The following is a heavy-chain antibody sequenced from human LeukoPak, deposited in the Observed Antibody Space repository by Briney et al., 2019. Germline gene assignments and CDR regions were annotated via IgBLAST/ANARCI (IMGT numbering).Heavy chain of an antibody. CDR2: INPSGGST. Sequence: ASVKVSCKASGGTFSSYAISWVRQAPGQGLEWMGIINPSGGSTSYAQKFQGRVTMTRDTSTSTVYMELSSLRSEDTAVYYCARDRLYDSSGSYYFDYWGQGTLVTVSS. CDR1: GGTFSSYA. CDR3: ARDRLYDSSGSYYFDY. J-gene: IGHJ4*02. D-gene: IGHD3-22*01. V-gene: IGHV1-46*01.